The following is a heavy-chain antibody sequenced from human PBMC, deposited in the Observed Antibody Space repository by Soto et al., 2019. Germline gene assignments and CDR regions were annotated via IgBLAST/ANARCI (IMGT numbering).Heavy chain of an antibody. CDR3: VRYIRGPTVFYFDF. CDR2: IPYNADYT. CDR1: GFTFRSYA. D-gene: IGHD5-18*01. J-gene: IGHJ4*02. Sequence: HPGGSLRLSCAASGFTFRSYAMAWVRQAPGKGLEWVSMIPYNADYTYYADSVKGRFTISRDNSKDTVHLQMNSLRAEDTAVYYCVRYIRGPTVFYFDFWGPGVLVTVSS. V-gene: IGHV3-23*01.